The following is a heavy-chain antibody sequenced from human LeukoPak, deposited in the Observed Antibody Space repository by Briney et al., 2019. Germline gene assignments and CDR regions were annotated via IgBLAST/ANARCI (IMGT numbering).Heavy chain of an antibody. J-gene: IGHJ5*02. CDR2: TYYRSRWYS. V-gene: IGHV6-1*01. D-gene: IGHD5-24*01. CDR1: GDGPSSDGAA. Sequence: SQTLSLTCAISGDGPSSDGAARRWIRQSPSRGLEWLGRTYYRSRWYSNYAPSVKSRITINPATSKNQFSLHLNSLTPEDTDVYYCVRDREPNWFDPWGQGTLVTVSS. CDR3: VRDREPNWFDP.